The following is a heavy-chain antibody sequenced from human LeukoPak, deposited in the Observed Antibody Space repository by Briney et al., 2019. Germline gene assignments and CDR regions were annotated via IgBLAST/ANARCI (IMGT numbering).Heavy chain of an antibody. Sequence: PGGSLRLSCAASGFTFDDYAMHWVRQAPGKGLEWVSGISWNSGSIGYADSVKGRFTISRDNAKNSLYLQMNSLRAEDTALYYCAREKAVAATVGWFDPWGQGTLVTVSS. CDR1: GFTFDDYA. CDR2: ISWNSGSI. V-gene: IGHV3-9*01. D-gene: IGHD6-19*01. J-gene: IGHJ5*02. CDR3: AREKAVAATVGWFDP.